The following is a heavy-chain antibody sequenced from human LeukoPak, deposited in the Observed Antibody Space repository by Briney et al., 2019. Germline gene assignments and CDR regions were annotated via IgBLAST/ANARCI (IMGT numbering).Heavy chain of an antibody. CDR1: GGTFSSYA. CDR3: ARDHLGYCGSTSCYTSDY. Sequence: SVKVSCKASGGTFSSYAISWVRRAPGQGLEWMGGIIPIFGTANYAQKFQGRATITADESTSTAYMELSSLRSEDTAVYYCARDHLGYCGSTSCYTSDYWGQGTLVTVSS. V-gene: IGHV1-69*13. D-gene: IGHD2-2*02. J-gene: IGHJ4*02. CDR2: IIPIFGTA.